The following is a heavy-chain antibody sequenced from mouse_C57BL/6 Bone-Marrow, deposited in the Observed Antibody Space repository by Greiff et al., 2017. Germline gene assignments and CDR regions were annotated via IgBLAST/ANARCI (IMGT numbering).Heavy chain of an antibody. J-gene: IGHJ1*03. CDR3: ARPCYGRSYGYFDV. CDR2: IWTGGGT. CDR1: GFSLTSYA. V-gene: IGHV2-9-1*01. D-gene: IGHD1-1*01. Sequence: VQLKESGPGLVAPSQSLSITCTVSGFSLTSYAISWVRQPPGKGLEWLGVIWTGGGTNYNSALKSRLSISKDNAKSQAFVKMNSRQTADTARYCCARPCYGRSYGYFDVWGTVTTVTVSS.